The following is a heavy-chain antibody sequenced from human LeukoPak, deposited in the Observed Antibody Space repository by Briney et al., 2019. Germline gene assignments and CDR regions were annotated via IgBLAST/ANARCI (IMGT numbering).Heavy chain of an antibody. CDR3: ARGGYGSGSYSFRVDY. D-gene: IGHD3-10*01. CDR2: ISSSSSYI. Sequence: GRSLRLSCAASGFTFSSYSMNWVRQAPGKGLEWVSSISSSSSYIYYADSVKGRFTISRDNAKNSLYLQMNSLRAEDTAVYYCARGGYGSGSYSFRVDYWGQGTLVTVSS. J-gene: IGHJ4*02. CDR1: GFTFSSYS. V-gene: IGHV3-21*01.